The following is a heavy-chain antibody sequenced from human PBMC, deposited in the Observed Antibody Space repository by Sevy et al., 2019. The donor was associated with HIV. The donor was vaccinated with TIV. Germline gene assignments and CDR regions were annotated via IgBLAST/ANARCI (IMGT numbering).Heavy chain of an antibody. CDR3: ARVDDYYDSSGSIRPYYFDY. V-gene: IGHV4-59*13. CDR2: IYYSGST. CDR1: GGSFSRYY. Sequence: SETLSLTCTVSGGSFSRYYWSWIRQPPGKGLEWIGYIYYSGSTNYNPSLKSRVTISVDTSKNQFSLKLSSVTAADTAVYYCARVDDYYDSSGSIRPYYFDYWGQGTLVTVSS. D-gene: IGHD3-22*01. J-gene: IGHJ4*02.